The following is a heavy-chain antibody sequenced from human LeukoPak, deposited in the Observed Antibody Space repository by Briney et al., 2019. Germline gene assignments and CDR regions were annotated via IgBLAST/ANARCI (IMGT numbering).Heavy chain of an antibody. CDR2: INHSGST. J-gene: IGHJ4*02. CDR1: GGSFSGYY. V-gene: IGHV4-34*01. CDR3: ASRIRNDYYDSSGYYPDY. D-gene: IGHD3-22*01. Sequence: SETLSLTCAVYGGSFSGYYWSWIRQPPGKGLEWIGEINHSGSTNYNPSLKSRVTISVDTSKNQFSLKLSSVTAADTAVYYCASRIRNDYYDSSGYYPDYWGQGTLVTVSS.